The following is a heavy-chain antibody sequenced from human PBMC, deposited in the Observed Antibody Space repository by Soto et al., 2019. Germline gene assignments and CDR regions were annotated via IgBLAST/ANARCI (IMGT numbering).Heavy chain of an antibody. Sequence: GGSLRLSCAASGFTFSNSVMSWVRQAPGKGLDWVSSISDSGVSTYYADSVKGRFTISRDNSKSTLYLQMNSLRAEDTAVYYCAKETYNGSSHLDYWGQGTLVTVSS. CDR2: ISDSGVST. J-gene: IGHJ4*02. V-gene: IGHV3-23*01. CDR1: GFTFSNSV. D-gene: IGHD3-10*01. CDR3: AKETYNGSSHLDY.